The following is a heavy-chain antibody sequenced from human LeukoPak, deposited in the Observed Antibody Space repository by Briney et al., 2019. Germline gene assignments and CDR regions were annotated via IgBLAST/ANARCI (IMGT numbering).Heavy chain of an antibody. D-gene: IGHD3-22*01. CDR3: ARNDLDYDSSGYYYPGY. J-gene: IGHJ4*02. CDR1: GGTFSSYA. CDR2: IIPIFGTA. V-gene: IGHV1-69*13. Sequence: XSVKVSCKASGGTFSSYAISWVRQAPGQGLEWMGGIIPIFGTANYAQKFQGRVTITADESTSTAYMELSSLRSEDTAVYYCARNDLDYDSSGYYYPGYWGQGTLVTVSS.